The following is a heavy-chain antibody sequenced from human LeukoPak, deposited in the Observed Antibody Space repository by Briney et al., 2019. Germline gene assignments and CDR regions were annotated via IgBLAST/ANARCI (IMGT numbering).Heavy chain of an antibody. V-gene: IGHV3-7*05. CDR3: VRDYGFHTFDY. D-gene: IGHD5-24*01. CDR1: GFTFSSYW. CDR2: IKEDGSEK. Sequence: GGSLRLSCAASGFTFSSYWMTWVRQAPGKGLEYVANIKEDGSEKYYVDSVKGRLTISRDNAKNSLYLQMSSLRGDDTAVYYCVRDYGFHTFDYWGQGTLVTVSS. J-gene: IGHJ4*02.